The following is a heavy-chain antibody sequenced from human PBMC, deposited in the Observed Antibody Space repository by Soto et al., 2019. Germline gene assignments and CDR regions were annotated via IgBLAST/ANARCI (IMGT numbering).Heavy chain of an antibody. CDR2: IIPIFGTA. J-gene: IGHJ6*02. CDR1: GGTFSSYA. Sequence: SVKVSFKASGGTFSSYAISWVRQAPGQGLEWMGGIIPIFGTANYAQKFQGRVTITADESTSTAYMELSSLRSEDTAVYYCAREPYEGSSTFYYYYYGMDVWGQGTTVTVSS. D-gene: IGHD6-6*01. CDR3: AREPYEGSSTFYYYYYGMDV. V-gene: IGHV1-69*13.